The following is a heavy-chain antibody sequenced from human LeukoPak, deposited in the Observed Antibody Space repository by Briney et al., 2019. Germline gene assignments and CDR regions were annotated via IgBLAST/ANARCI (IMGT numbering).Heavy chain of an antibody. CDR3: AKVGPIQLWFRDAFDI. Sequence: GASVKVSCKASGYTFTSYDINWVRQATGQGLEWMGWMNPNSGNTGYAQKFQGRVTMTRNTSISTAYMELNSLRAEDTAVYYCAKVGPIQLWFRDAFDIWGQGTMVTVSS. V-gene: IGHV1-8*01. CDR1: GYTFTSYD. D-gene: IGHD5-18*01. CDR2: MNPNSGNT. J-gene: IGHJ3*02.